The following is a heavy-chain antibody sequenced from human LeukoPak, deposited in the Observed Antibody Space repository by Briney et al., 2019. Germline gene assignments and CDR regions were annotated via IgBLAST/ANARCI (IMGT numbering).Heavy chain of an antibody. D-gene: IGHD6-13*01. Sequence: ASVKVSCKASGYTFTNYGITWVRQAPGQGLEWMGRISGDNGDADYVQKFQGRVTMTTDTSTSTAYVELRSLRYDDTAVYYCARDRDRSSWSDYWGQGTLVTV. V-gene: IGHV1-18*01. J-gene: IGHJ4*02. CDR1: GYTFTNYG. CDR3: ARDRDRSSWSDY. CDR2: ISGDNGDA.